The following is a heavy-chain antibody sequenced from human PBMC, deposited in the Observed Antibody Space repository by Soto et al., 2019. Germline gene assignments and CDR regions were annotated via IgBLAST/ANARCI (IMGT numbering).Heavy chain of an antibody. J-gene: IGHJ5*02. CDR2: IVNTGSRYQSEST. V-gene: IGHV4-30-2*06. Sequence: QLLLQESASGPVKPSQTLSLTCAVSGASVSSAGSSWTWTRQSPGKGLEWIGYIVNTGSRYQSESTSYNPSLESRVTISVDKSNKQVSLRLTSVTAADTAVYFCARGRDWFDTWGQGTLVTVSS. CDR1: GASVSSAGSS. D-gene: IGHD1-26*01. CDR3: ARGRDWFDT.